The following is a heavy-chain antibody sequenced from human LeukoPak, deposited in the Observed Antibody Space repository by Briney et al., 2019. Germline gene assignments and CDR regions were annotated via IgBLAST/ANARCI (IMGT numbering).Heavy chain of an antibody. Sequence: PGGSLRLSCAAAGFTFSSYAMSWVRQAPGKGLEWVSAISGSGGSTYYADSVKGRFTISRDNSKNTLYLQMNSLRAEDTAVYYWAKEDYYDSSPCDYWGQGTLVTVSS. CDR2: ISGSGGST. V-gene: IGHV3-23*01. J-gene: IGHJ4*02. CDR1: GFTFSSYA. CDR3: AKEDYYDSSPCDY. D-gene: IGHD3-22*01.